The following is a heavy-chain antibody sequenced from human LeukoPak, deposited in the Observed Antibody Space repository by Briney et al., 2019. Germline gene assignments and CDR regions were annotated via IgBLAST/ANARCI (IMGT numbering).Heavy chain of an antibody. CDR2: IYYSGST. CDR3: ARGQRVGATTFWFDP. Sequence: SGTLSLTCAVSGYSISSGHWWSWVRQPPGKGLEWIGSIYYSGSTYYNPSLKSRVTISVDTSKNQFSLKLSSVTAADTAVYYCARGQRVGATTFWFDPWGQGTMVTVSS. V-gene: IGHV4-4*02. D-gene: IGHD1-26*01. CDR1: GYSISSGHW. J-gene: IGHJ3*01.